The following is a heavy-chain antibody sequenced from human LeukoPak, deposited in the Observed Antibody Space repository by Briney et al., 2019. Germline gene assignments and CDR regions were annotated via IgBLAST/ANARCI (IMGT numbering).Heavy chain of an antibody. CDR2: ISSDGSIT. D-gene: IGHD1-14*01. CDR3: ARDHHGIHSAFDV. CDR1: GFTFSTYS. V-gene: IGHV3-30-3*01. Sequence: GGSLRLSCAASGFTFSTYSMHWVRQAPGKGLEWVAVISSDGSITSYGDSVKGRFTISRDNAKNTLYLQMSSLRAEDTAVHYCARDHHGIHSAFDVWGQGTMVTVS. J-gene: IGHJ3*01.